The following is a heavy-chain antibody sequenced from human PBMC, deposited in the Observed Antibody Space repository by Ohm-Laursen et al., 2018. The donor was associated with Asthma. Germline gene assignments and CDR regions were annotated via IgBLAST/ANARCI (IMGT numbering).Heavy chain of an antibody. CDR1: GDSISSGNNY. CDR3: ARLCSGGSCYHGAAFDI. CDR2: IYYSGIT. V-gene: IGHV4-30-4*01. J-gene: IGHJ3*02. Sequence: SQTLSLTCTVSGDSISSGNNYWSWIRQHPGKGLEWIGYIYYSGITYSNPSLRSRVTISVDTSKNQFSLKLSSVTAADTAVYYCARLCSGGSCYHGAAFDIWGQGTMVTVSS. D-gene: IGHD2-15*01.